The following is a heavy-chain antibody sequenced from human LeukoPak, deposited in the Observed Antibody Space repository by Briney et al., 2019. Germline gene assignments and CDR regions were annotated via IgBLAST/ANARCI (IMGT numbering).Heavy chain of an antibody. CDR3: ARGRSGYFPSDAFDI. CDR2: INPNSGGT. Sequence: ASVKVSCKASGYTFTDYYMHWVRQAPGQGLEWMGWINPNSGGTNYEQKFQGRVTMTRDTSISTAYMDLSRLRSDDTAVYYCARGRSGYFPSDAFDIWGQGTMVTVSS. V-gene: IGHV1-2*02. J-gene: IGHJ3*02. CDR1: GYTFTDYY. D-gene: IGHD3-3*01.